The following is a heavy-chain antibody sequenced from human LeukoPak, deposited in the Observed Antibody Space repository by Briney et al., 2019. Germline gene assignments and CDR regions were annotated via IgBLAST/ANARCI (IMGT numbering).Heavy chain of an antibody. CDR1: GGSISSYY. D-gene: IGHD2-2*01. V-gene: IGHV4-34*01. J-gene: IGHJ3*02. CDR3: ARERVRIVVVPAATRQNDAFDI. CDR2: INHSGST. Sequence: SETLSLTCTVSGGSISSYYWSWIRQPPGKGLEWIGEINHSGSTNYNPSLKSRVTISVDTSKNQFSLKLSSVTAADTAVYYCARERVRIVVVPAATRQNDAFDIWGQGTMVTVSS.